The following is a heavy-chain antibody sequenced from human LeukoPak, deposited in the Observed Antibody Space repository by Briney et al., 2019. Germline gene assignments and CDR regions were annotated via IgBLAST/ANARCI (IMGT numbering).Heavy chain of an antibody. V-gene: IGHV1-18*01. CDR3: ARVATNYYDSSGFDP. Sequence: ASVKVSCKASGYTFTSYGISWVRQAPGQGLEWMGWISAYNGNTNYAQKLQGRVTMTTDTSTSTAYMELRSLRSDDTAVYYCARVATNYYDSSGFDPWGQGTLVTVSS. J-gene: IGHJ5*02. CDR1: GYTFTSYG. CDR2: ISAYNGNT. D-gene: IGHD3-22*01.